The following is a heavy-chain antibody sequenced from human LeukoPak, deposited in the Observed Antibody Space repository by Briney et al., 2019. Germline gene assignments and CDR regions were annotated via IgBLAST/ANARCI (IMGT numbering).Heavy chain of an antibody. CDR1: GFTFSSYG. Sequence: GGSLRLSCAASGFTFSSYGMHWVRQAPGKGLEWVAVISYDGSNKYYADSVKGRFTISRDNSKNTLYLQMNSLRAEDTAVYYCAQLVEIAAAGHYYDRSAYGYWGQGTLVTVSS. CDR3: AQLVEIAAAGHYYDRSAYGY. V-gene: IGHV3-30*03. J-gene: IGHJ4*02. D-gene: IGHD3-22*01. CDR2: ISYDGSNK.